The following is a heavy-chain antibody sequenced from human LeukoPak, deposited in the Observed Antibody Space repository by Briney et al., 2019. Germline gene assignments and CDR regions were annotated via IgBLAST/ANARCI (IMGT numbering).Heavy chain of an antibody. J-gene: IGHJ3*02. Sequence: ASVKVSCKAFGYTFTSNYMHWVRQAPGQGLEWMGWINPNSGGTNYAQKFQGRVTMTRDTSISTAYMELSRLRSDDTAVYYCARVNLMGGSGKDAFDIWGQGTMVTVSS. CDR1: GYTFTSNY. D-gene: IGHD3-10*01. CDR3: ARVNLMGGSGKDAFDI. V-gene: IGHV1-2*02. CDR2: INPNSGGT.